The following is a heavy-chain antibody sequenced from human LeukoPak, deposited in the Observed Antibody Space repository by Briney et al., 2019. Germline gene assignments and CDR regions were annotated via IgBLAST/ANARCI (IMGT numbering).Heavy chain of an antibody. CDR3: ARFDWLLYYFDY. V-gene: IGHV1-2*06. D-gene: IGHD3-9*01. J-gene: IGHJ4*02. Sequence: GASVKVSCKVSGYTFTGYYMHWVRQAPGQGLEWMGRINPNSGGTNYAQKFQGRVTMTRDTSISTVYMELSRLRSDDTAVFYCARFDWLLYYFDYWGQGTLVTVSS. CDR2: INPNSGGT. CDR1: GYTFTGYY.